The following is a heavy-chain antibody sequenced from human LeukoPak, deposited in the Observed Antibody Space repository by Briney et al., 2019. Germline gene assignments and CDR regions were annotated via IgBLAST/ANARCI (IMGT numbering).Heavy chain of an antibody. CDR2: MNPNSGNT. D-gene: IGHD2-21*02. CDR1: GYTFTSYD. Sequence: ASVKVSCKASGYTFTSYDINWVRQATGQGLEWMGWMNPNSGNTGYAQEFQGRVTMTRNTSISTAYMELSSLRSEDTAVYYCAIQVGTPYYYYYGMDVWGQGTTVTVSS. CDR3: AIQVGTPYYYYYGMDV. V-gene: IGHV1-8*01. J-gene: IGHJ6*02.